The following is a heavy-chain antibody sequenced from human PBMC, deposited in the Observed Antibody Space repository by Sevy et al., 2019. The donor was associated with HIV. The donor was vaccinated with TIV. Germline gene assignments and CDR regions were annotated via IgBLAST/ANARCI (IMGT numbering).Heavy chain of an antibody. CDR3: ARDRQWDLPPAGLDP. Sequence: GGSLRLSCVASGFTFSAYAMTWVRQAPGKGLEWVSTISGGGHNTYYANSVKGRFTISRDNSKKTLFLQMKSLRVDDTAIDYCARDRQWDLPPAGLDPWGQGTLVTVSS. CDR1: GFTFSAYA. J-gene: IGHJ5*02. V-gene: IGHV3-23*01. D-gene: IGHD1-26*01. CDR2: ISGGGHNT.